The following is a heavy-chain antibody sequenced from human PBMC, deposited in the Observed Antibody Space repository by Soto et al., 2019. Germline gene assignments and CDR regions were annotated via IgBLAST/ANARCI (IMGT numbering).Heavy chain of an antibody. J-gene: IGHJ4*02. CDR2: INPNSGGT. Sequence: QVQLVQSGAEVKKPGASVKVSCKASGYTFTGYYMHWVRQAPGQGLEWMGWINPNSGGTNYAQKFQGWVTMTRDTSISTASMELSRLRSDDTAVYYCARQRYSSSWYLHYYFDYWGQGTLVTVSS. D-gene: IGHD6-13*01. CDR3: ARQRYSSSWYLHYYFDY. CDR1: GYTFTGYY. V-gene: IGHV1-2*04.